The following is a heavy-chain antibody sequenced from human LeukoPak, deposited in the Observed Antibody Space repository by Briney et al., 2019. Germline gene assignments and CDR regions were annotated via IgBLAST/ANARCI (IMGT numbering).Heavy chain of an antibody. Sequence: ASVKVSCKASGGTFSSYAISWVRQAPGRGLEWMGGIIPIFGTANYAQKFQGRVTITADESTSTAYMELSSLRSEDTAVYYCARLQGYSYGFGFDYWGQGTLVTVSS. D-gene: IGHD5-18*01. V-gene: IGHV1-69*13. J-gene: IGHJ4*02. CDR3: ARLQGYSYGFGFDY. CDR1: GGTFSSYA. CDR2: IIPIFGTA.